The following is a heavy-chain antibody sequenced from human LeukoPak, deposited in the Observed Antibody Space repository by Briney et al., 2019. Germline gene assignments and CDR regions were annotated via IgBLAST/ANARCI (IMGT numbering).Heavy chain of an antibody. CDR1: GFTFSNYA. CDR3: AKSLAAGWVIHY. D-gene: IGHD6-25*01. J-gene: IGHJ4*02. Sequence: GGSLRLSCAASGFTFSNYAMNWVRQAPGKGLEWVSGITDSGGSTYYADSVKGRFTISRDNSENTLYLQMNTLRAEDTAIYFCAKSLAAGWVIHYWGQGTLVTVSS. CDR2: ITDSGGST. V-gene: IGHV3-23*01.